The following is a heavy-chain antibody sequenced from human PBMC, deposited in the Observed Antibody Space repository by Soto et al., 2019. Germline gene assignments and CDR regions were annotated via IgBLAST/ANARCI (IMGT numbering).Heavy chain of an antibody. J-gene: IGHJ4*02. CDR3: AIADYGDDDY. CDR2: IKAYSGNT. Sequence: QLQLVQSGPEAKKPGASVKVSCKASGYTFATSTISWLRQAPGQGPEWLGWIKAYSGNTNYAQKLQGRFTMTTDTSTSTAYMELRSLTTDDTAISYCAIADYGDDDYWGQGTLVTVSS. CDR1: GYTFATST. D-gene: IGHD4-17*01. V-gene: IGHV1-18*01.